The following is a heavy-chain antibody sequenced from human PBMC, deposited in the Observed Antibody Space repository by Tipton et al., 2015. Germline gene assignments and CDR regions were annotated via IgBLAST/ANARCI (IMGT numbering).Heavy chain of an antibody. Sequence: SLRLSCAASGFTFNHYGMHWVRQAPGKGLEWVAYLDYSGNIIKYADSVKGRFIISRDTAKSLLYLQMNNLRDEDTAVYFCARGLAAASWGQGTLVTVSS. CDR2: LDYSGNII. CDR3: ARGLAAAS. V-gene: IGHV3-48*02. D-gene: IGHD6-25*01. J-gene: IGHJ5*02. CDR1: GFTFNHYG.